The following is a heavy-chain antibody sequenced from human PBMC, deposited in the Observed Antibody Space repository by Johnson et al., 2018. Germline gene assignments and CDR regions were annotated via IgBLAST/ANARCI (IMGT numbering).Heavy chain of an antibody. CDR1: GGSISSYY. Sequence: QVQLGESGPGLVKPSETLSLTCTVSGGSISSYYWSWIRQPPGKGLEWIGYISYSGSTNYNPSPKRRVTLSVDTSKNQVSLTLSSVTAADTAVYYCAREGLGELSSLMDVWGKGTTVTVSS. CDR2: ISYSGST. J-gene: IGHJ6*03. D-gene: IGHD3-16*02. CDR3: AREGLGELSSLMDV. V-gene: IGHV4-59*01.